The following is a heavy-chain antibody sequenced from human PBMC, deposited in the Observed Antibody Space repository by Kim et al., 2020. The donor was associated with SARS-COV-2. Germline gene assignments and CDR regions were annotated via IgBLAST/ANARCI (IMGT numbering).Heavy chain of an antibody. J-gene: IGHJ4*02. D-gene: IGHD6-19*01. CDR1: GFTFRSYS. CDR3: ARDGGAVAGIYY. CDR2: ISSSSSTI. V-gene: IGHV3-48*04. Sequence: GGSLRLSCAASGFTFRSYSMNWVRQAPGKGLEGISYISSSSSTIYDADSVKGRFIISRDNAKNSLYLQMNRLRAEDTAVYFCARDGGAVAGIYYWGQGTL.